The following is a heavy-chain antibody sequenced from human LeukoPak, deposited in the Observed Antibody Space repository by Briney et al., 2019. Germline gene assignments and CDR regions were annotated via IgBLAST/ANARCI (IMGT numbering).Heavy chain of an antibody. CDR2: INLSGST. V-gene: IGHV4-34*01. Sequence: PSETLSLTCAVYGSSLSGYYWSWIRQPPGGGLEWNGEINLSGSTNYNPFLKSRVTISVDTSKYRFSLKLSSVTAADAAVYYCARGGPNSRLHLWGQGTLVTVSS. CDR1: GSSLSGYY. D-gene: IGHD2-21*01. J-gene: IGHJ5*02. CDR3: ARGGPNSRLHL.